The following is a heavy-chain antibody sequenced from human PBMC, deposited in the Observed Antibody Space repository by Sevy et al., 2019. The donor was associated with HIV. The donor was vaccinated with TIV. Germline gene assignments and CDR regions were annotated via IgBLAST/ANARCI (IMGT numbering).Heavy chain of an antibody. CDR3: ARGHRGVVRYYYGMDV. CDR1: GFTFSSYS. J-gene: IGHJ6*02. CDR2: ISSSSSTI. D-gene: IGHD3-10*01. Sequence: GGSLRLSCAASGFTFSSYSMNWVRQAPGKGLEWVSYISSSSSTIYYADSVKGRFTISRDNAKNSLYLQMNSLRDEDTAVYYCARGHRGVVRYYYGMDVWGQGTTVTVSS. V-gene: IGHV3-48*02.